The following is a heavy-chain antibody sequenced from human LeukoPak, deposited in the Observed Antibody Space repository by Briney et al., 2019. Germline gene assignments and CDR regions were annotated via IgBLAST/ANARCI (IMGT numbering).Heavy chain of an antibody. V-gene: IGHV4-38-2*02. CDR2: INHSGSS. Sequence: PSETLSLTCTVSGYSISSGYYWSWIRQPPGKGLEWIAEINHSGSSKYNPSLKSRVIISVDTSKNQFSLKLTSVTAADTAVYYCAAVPESYYTVYYFNYWGQGTLVTVSS. D-gene: IGHD3-10*01. CDR3: AAVPESYYTVYYFNY. J-gene: IGHJ4*02. CDR1: GYSISSGYY.